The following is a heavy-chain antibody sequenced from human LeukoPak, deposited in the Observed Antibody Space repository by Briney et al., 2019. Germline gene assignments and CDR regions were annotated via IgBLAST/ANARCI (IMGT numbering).Heavy chain of an antibody. J-gene: IGHJ6*02. D-gene: IGHD7-27*01. CDR1: GFTVSSYG. CDR3: ARNSLINWGPGYYYYGMDV. Sequence: GGSLRLSCAAYGFTVSSYGMSWVRQAPGKGLEWVANIKQDGSEKYYVDSVKGRFTISRDNAKNSLYLQMNSLRAEDTAVYYCARNSLINWGPGYYYYGMDVWGQGTTVTVSS. V-gene: IGHV3-7*01. CDR2: IKQDGSEK.